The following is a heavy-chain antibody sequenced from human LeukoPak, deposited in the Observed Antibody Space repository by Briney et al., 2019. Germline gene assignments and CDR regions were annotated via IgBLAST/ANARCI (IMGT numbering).Heavy chain of an antibody. Sequence: SXTLSLTCTVSGGSISSGSYYWSWIRQPAGKGLEWIGRIYTSGSTNCNHSVKSRVTISVDTSKNQFSLKLSSVTAADTAVYYCARTSGLGVVDYWGQGTLVTVSS. CDR1: GGSISSGSYY. CDR2: IYTSGST. CDR3: ARTSGLGVVDY. D-gene: IGHD3/OR15-3a*01. V-gene: IGHV4-61*02. J-gene: IGHJ4*02.